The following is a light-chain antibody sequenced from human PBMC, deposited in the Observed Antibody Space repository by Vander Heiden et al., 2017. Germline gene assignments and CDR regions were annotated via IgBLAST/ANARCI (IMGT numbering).Light chain of an antibody. CDR1: QDISNN. Sequence: DIQMTQCPSSLSASVGDRVTITCQASQDISNNLNWYQQKTGKAPKLLIYDASNLETGVPSRFSGSGSGTDFTFTISSLQPEDIATYYCQQYDFLHTFGQGTKLEIK. J-gene: IGKJ2*01. V-gene: IGKV1-33*01. CDR2: DAS. CDR3: QQYDFLHT.